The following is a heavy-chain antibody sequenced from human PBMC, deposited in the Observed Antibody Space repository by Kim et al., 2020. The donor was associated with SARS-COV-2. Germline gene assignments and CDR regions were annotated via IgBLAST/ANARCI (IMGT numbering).Heavy chain of an antibody. Sequence: RYAQKFQGRVTMTRDTSTSTVYMELSSLRSEDTAVYYWARASGWYVPVDYWGQGTLVTVSS. J-gene: IGHJ4*02. V-gene: IGHV1-46*01. D-gene: IGHD6-19*01. CDR3: ARASGWYVPVDY.